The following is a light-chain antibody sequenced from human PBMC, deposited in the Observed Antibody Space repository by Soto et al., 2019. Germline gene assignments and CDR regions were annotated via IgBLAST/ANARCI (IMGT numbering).Light chain of an antibody. CDR1: QSIGSW. V-gene: IGKV1-5*03. Sequence: DIQMTQSPSTLSASVGDRVTITCRASQSIGSWLAWYQQKPGKAPKLLIYKASSLESGVPSRFRGSGSGTEFNLTIGSLQPDDFARYYCQQYGSYSPWTFGQGTKVEIK. J-gene: IGKJ1*01. CDR3: QQYGSYSPWT. CDR2: KAS.